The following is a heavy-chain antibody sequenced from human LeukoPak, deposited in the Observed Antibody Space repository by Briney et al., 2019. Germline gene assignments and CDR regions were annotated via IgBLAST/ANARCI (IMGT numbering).Heavy chain of an antibody. J-gene: IGHJ4*02. CDR1: GGSFSGYY. D-gene: IGHD5-24*01. Sequence: PSETLSLTCAVYGGSFSGYYWSWIRQPPGKGLEWIGEINHSGSTNYNPSLKSRVTISVDTSKNQFSLKLSSVTAADTAVYYCASPPRWLQQYYFDYWGQGTLVTVSS. CDR3: ASPPRWLQQYYFDY. V-gene: IGHV4-34*01. CDR2: INHSGST.